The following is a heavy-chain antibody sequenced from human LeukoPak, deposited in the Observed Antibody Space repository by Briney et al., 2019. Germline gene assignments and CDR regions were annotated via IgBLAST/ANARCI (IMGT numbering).Heavy chain of an antibody. CDR1: GFTFSSYS. D-gene: IGHD3-22*01. Sequence: GGSLRLSCAASGFTFSSYSMNWVRQAPGKGLEWVSYISSSSSTIYYADSVQGRFTISRDNAKNSLSLQMNSLRAEDTAVYYCASLLYHYDSSGYFDNWGQGTLVTVSS. CDR3: ASLLYHYDSSGYFDN. J-gene: IGHJ4*02. CDR2: ISSSSSTI. V-gene: IGHV3-48*04.